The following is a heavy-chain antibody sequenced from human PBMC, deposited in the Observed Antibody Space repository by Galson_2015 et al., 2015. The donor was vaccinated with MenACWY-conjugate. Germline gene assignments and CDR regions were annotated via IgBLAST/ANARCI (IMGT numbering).Heavy chain of an antibody. J-gene: IGHJ4*02. D-gene: IGHD1-1*01. CDR2: ISSSSTYT. CDR3: ARVQGGTRGVNY. V-gene: IGHV3-11*05. Sequence: SCAASGFTFSDYYMSWIRQAPGKGLEWVSYISSSSTYTDHADSVKGRFTISRDNAKNSLYLQMNSLRAEDTAVYYCARVQGGTRGVNYWGQGTLVTVSS. CDR1: GFTFSDYY.